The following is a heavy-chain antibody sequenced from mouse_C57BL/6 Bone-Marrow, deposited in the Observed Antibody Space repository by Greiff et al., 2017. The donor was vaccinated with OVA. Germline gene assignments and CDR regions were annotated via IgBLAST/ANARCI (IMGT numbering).Heavy chain of an antibody. CDR2: ISDGGSYT. CDR3: ARDGDSWFAY. D-gene: IGHD3-3*01. Sequence: EVKLMESGGGLVKPGGSLKLSCAASGFTFSSYAMSWVRQTPEKRLEWVATISDGGSYTYYPDNVKGRFTISRDNAKNNLYLQMSHLKSEDTAMYYCARDGDSWFAYWGQGTLVTVSA. J-gene: IGHJ3*01. CDR1: GFTFSSYA. V-gene: IGHV5-4*01.